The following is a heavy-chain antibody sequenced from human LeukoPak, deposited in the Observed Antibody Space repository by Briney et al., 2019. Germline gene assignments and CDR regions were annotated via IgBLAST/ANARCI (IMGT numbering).Heavy chain of an antibody. CDR2: ISSSSSYI. D-gene: IGHD6-13*01. V-gene: IGHV3-21*01. CDR1: GFTFSSYS. J-gene: IGHJ4*02. CDR3: ASYSSWYYFDY. Sequence: GGSLRLSCAASGFTFSSYSMNWVRQAPGKGLEWVSSISSSSSYIYYADSVKGRFTISRDNAKNSLYLQMNSLRAEDTAVYYCASYSSWYYFDYWGQGTLVTVSS.